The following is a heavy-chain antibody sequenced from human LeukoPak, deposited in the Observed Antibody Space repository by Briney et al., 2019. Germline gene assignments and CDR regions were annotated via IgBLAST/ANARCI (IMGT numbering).Heavy chain of an antibody. J-gene: IGHJ4*02. CDR2: ISSSSSTI. CDR3: ARTQEGFWSGYYTGFDY. V-gene: IGHV3-48*01. Sequence: QPGGSLRLSCAASGFTFSSYSMNWVRQAPGKGLEWVSYISSSSSTIYYADSVKGRFTISRDNAKNSLYLQMNSLRAEDTAVYYCARTQEGFWSGYYTGFDYWGQGTLVTVSS. D-gene: IGHD3-3*01. CDR1: GFTFSSYS.